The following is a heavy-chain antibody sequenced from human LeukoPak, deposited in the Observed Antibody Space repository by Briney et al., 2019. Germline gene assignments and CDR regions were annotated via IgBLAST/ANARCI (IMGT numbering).Heavy chain of an antibody. CDR3: ARESRVYDGSGYYHDS. Sequence: SETLSLTCAVYGGSFSGYYWSWIRQPPGKGLEWIGEINHSGSTNYNPSLQSRVTISVDTSKNQFSLKLNSVTAADTAVYYCARESRVYDGSGYYHDSWGQGTLVTVSS. D-gene: IGHD3-22*01. V-gene: IGHV4-34*01. CDR1: GGSFSGYY. CDR2: INHSGST. J-gene: IGHJ4*02.